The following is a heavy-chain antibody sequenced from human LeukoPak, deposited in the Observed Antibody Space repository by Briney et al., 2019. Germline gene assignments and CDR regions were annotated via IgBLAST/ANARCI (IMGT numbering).Heavy chain of an antibody. D-gene: IGHD2-2*01. CDR2: INPNSGGT. Sequence: GASVKVSCKASGYTFTGYYMHWVRQAPGQGLEWMGWINPNSGGTNYAQKFQGRVTMTRDTSISTAYMELSRLRSDDTAVYCCARVRPKVVPAARGGYYYGMDVWGQGTTVTVSS. CDR1: GYTFTGYY. CDR3: ARVRPKVVPAARGGYYYGMDV. J-gene: IGHJ6*02. V-gene: IGHV1-2*02.